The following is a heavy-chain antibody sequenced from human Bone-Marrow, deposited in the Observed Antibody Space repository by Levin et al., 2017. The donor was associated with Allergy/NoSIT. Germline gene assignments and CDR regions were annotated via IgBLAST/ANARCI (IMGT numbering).Heavy chain of an antibody. CDR3: ATLRHSGWHRNSLR. V-gene: IGHV1-69*01. Sequence: KISCKASGGTFSSYAISWVRQAPGQGLEWMGGIIPIFGTANYAQKFQGRVTITADESTSTAYMELSSLRSEDTAVYYCATLRHSGWHRNSLRWGQGTLVTVSS. CDR1: GGTFSSYA. CDR2: IIPIFGTA. D-gene: IGHD6-19*01. J-gene: IGHJ4*02.